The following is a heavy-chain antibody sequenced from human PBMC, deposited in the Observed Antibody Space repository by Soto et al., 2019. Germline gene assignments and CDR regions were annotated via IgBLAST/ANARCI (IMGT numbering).Heavy chain of an antibody. CDR2: IYHSGST. CDR1: GGSISSGGYS. Sequence: SETLSLTCAVSGGSISSGGYSWSWIRQPPGKGLEWIGYIYHSGSTYYNPSLKSRVTISVDRSKNQFSLKLSSVTAADTAVYYCARGIYYDILTGYYSTPSFDYWGRGTLVTVSS. J-gene: IGHJ4*02. D-gene: IGHD3-9*01. V-gene: IGHV4-30-2*01. CDR3: ARGIYYDILTGYYSTPSFDY.